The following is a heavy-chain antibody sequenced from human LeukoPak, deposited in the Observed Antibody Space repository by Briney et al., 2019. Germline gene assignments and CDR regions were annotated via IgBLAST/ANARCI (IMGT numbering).Heavy chain of an antibody. CDR2: FDPEDGET. Sequence: ASVKVSCKASGYSFTSNYIHWVRQAPGKGLEWMGGFDPEDGETIYAQKFQGRVTMTEDTSTDTAYMELSSLRSEDTAVYYCATDLGESGYYKPNYYYYGMDVWGQGTTVTVSS. J-gene: IGHJ6*02. D-gene: IGHD3-3*01. CDR1: GYSFTSNY. CDR3: ATDLGESGYYKPNYYYYGMDV. V-gene: IGHV1-24*01.